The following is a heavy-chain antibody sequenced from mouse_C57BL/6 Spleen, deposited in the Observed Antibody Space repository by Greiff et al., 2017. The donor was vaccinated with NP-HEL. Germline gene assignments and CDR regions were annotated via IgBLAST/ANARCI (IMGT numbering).Heavy chain of an antibody. CDR2: IDPSDSYT. V-gene: IGHV1-59*01. Sequence: QVQLKQPGAELVRPGTSVKLSCKASGYTFTSYWMHWVKQRPGQGLEWIGVIDPSDSYTNYNQKFKGKATLTVDTSSSTAYMQLSSLTSEDSAVYYCAREGVPLYAMDYWGQGTSVTVSS. CDR1: GYTFTSYW. J-gene: IGHJ4*01. CDR3: AREGVPLYAMDY.